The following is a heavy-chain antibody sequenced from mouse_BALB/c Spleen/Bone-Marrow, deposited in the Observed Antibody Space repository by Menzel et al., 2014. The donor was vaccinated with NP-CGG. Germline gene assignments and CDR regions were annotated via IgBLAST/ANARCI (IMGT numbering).Heavy chain of an antibody. CDR2: INPESGGI. Sequence: QVQLQQPGAELVRPGTSVKVSCKATGYAFTNYWIEWIKQRPGQGPEWIGVINPESGGINYNEKFKGKATLTADKSSSTAYMQLSRLTSDDSAVCFCGRELVRDMDCWCQGTSVTVSS. D-gene: IGHD2-12*01. J-gene: IGHJ4*01. CDR1: GYAFTNYW. V-gene: IGHV1-54*01. CDR3: GRELVRDMDC.